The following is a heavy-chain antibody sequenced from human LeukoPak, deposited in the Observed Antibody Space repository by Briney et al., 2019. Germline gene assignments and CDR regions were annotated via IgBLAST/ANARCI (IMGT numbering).Heavy chain of an antibody. CDR2: IRPNNGGT. CDR3: ARGEIGYNSFAY. CDR1: GYTFTDYY. J-gene: IGHJ4*02. V-gene: IGHV1-2*02. Sequence: ASVKLSCKASGYTFTDYYVHWVRQAPGQGPEWMGWIRPNNGGTNYAQKFQGRVTITADKSTSTAYMELSSLRSEDTAVYYCARGEIGYNSFAYWGQGTLVTVSS. D-gene: IGHD5-24*01.